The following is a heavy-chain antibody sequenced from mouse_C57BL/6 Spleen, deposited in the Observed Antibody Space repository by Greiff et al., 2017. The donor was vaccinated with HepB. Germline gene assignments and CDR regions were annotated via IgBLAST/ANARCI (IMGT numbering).Heavy chain of an antibody. Sequence: EVKLVESEGGLVQPGSSMKLSCTASGFTFSDYYMAWVRQVPEKGLEWVANINYDGSSTYYLDSLKSRFIISRDNAKNILYLQMSSLKSEDTATYYCARDQGGSSWGYFDVWGTGTTVTVSS. CDR3: ARDQGGSSWGYFDV. J-gene: IGHJ1*03. CDR2: INYDGSST. V-gene: IGHV5-16*01. CDR1: GFTFSDYY. D-gene: IGHD1-1*01.